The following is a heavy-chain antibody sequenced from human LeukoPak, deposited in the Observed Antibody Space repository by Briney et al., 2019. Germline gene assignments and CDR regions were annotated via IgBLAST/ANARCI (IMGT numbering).Heavy chain of an antibody. V-gene: IGHV3-30-3*01. CDR1: GFTFSSYT. CDR2: ISYDGSNK. D-gene: IGHD6-19*01. CDR3: ARDKYSSGPIDY. J-gene: IGHJ4*02. Sequence: GRSLRLSCAASGFTFSSYTMHWVRQPPGKGLEWVAVISYDGSNKYYADSVKGRFTISRDNSKNTLYLQMDSLRAEDTAVYYCARDKYSSGPIDYWGQGTLVTVSS.